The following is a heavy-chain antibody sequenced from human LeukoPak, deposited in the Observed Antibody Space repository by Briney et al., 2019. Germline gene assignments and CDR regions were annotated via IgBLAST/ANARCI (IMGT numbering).Heavy chain of an antibody. CDR2: ISAYNGNT. Sequence: GASVKVSCKASGYTFTSYGISWVRRAPGQGLEWMGWISAYNGNTNYAQKLQGRVTMTTDTSTSTAYMELRSLRSDDTAVYYCARDRSGSRYSYGGRTDYWGQGTLVTVSS. D-gene: IGHD5-18*01. CDR3: ARDRSGSRYSYGGRTDY. CDR1: GYTFTSYG. J-gene: IGHJ4*02. V-gene: IGHV1-18*01.